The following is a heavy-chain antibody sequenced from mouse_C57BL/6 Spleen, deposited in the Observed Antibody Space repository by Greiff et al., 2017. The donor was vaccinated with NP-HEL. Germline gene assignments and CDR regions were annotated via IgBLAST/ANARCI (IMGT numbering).Heavy chain of an antibody. V-gene: IGHV1-69*01. CDR2: IDPSDSYT. CDR1: GYTFTSYW. Sequence: QVQLQQPGAELVMPGASVKLSCKASGYTFTSYWMHWVKQRPGQGLEWIGEIDPSDSYTNYNQKFKGKSTLTVDKSSSTAYMQLSSLTSEDSAVYYCAIMADYYAMDYWGQGTSVTVSS. J-gene: IGHJ4*01. CDR3: AIMADYYAMDY.